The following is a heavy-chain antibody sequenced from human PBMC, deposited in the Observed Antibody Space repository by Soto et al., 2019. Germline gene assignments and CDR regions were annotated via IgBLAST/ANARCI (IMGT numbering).Heavy chain of an antibody. D-gene: IGHD5-18*01. CDR1: GGTLSAHT. CDR2: VIPMLGKA. J-gene: IGHJ4*02. V-gene: IGHV1-69*02. CDR3: ARMREYTYGVIDY. Sequence: QVQLVQSGAEVKKPGSSVKVSCKASGGTLSAHTINWVRQAPGQGLEWMGRVIPMLGKANYAQKLQGRVTITAAKSTSTAYMELRSLRSDDTAVYYCARMREYTYGVIDYWGQGTLVTVSS.